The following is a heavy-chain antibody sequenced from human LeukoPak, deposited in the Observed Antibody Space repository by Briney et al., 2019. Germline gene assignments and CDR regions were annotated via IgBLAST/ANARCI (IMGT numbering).Heavy chain of an antibody. J-gene: IGHJ4*02. D-gene: IGHD2-15*01. CDR3: ARKVGYYPY. CDR2: ISSSGSTI. Sequence: GGSLRLSCATSGFTFSSYEMNWVRQAPGKGLEGVSYISSSGSTIYYADSVKGRFTISRDNAKNSLYLQMNSLRAEDTAVYYCARKVGYYPYWGQGTLVTVSS. V-gene: IGHV3-48*03. CDR1: GFTFSSYE.